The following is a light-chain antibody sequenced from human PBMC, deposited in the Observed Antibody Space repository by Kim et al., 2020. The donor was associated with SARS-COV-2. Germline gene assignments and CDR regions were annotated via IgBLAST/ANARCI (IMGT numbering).Light chain of an antibody. Sequence: SVSPGEPATLSCGASQSVGGNLAWYQQKPGQAPRLLIRGAATRASGVPATFSGGGSGREFTLTISSLHSDDFGVFFCQQYNDWPYTFGQGTKLEI. J-gene: IGKJ2*01. CDR1: QSVGGN. V-gene: IGKV3-15*01. CDR2: GAA. CDR3: QQYNDWPYT.